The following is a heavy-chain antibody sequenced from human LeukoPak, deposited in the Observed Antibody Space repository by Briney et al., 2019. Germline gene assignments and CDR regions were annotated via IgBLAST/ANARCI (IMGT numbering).Heavy chain of an antibody. J-gene: IGHJ4*02. V-gene: IGHV3-23*01. CDR2: ISGSGGST. Sequence: GGSLRLSCAASGFTVSSNYMSWVRQAPGKGLEWVSAISGSGGSTYYADSVKGRFTISRDNSKNTLYLQMNSLRAEDTAVYYCAKGLGCSGGSCYLHFGYWGQGTLVTVSS. CDR3: AKGLGCSGGSCYLHFGY. CDR1: GFTVSSNY. D-gene: IGHD2-15*01.